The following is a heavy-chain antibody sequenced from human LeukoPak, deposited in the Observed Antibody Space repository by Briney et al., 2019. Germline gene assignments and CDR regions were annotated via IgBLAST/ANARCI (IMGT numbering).Heavy chain of an antibody. J-gene: IGHJ3*02. CDR3: ATDSGSMRDHAFDI. CDR2: FDPEDGKT. Sequence: ASVKVSCKVSGYTLTELSMHWVRQAPGKGLEWMGGFDPEDGKTIYAQKFQGRVTMTEDTSTDTAYMELSSLRSEDTAVYYCATDSGSMRDHAFDIWGQGPMVTVSS. CDR1: GYTLTELS. D-gene: IGHD1-26*01. V-gene: IGHV1-24*01.